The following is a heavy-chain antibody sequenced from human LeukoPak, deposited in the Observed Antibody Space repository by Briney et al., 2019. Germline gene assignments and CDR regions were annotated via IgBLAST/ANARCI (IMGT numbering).Heavy chain of an antibody. Sequence: GSLRLSFAASGFTFISYSMNWIRQAPGKGLEWVSSISSSSSYTNYADSVQGRFTISRDNAKNSLYLQMYSLRAEDTAVYYCARDHDGSGWFGWFDPWGQGTLVTVSS. J-gene: IGHJ5*02. CDR2: ISSSSSYT. V-gene: IGHV3-21*01. CDR1: GFTFISYS. CDR3: ARDHDGSGWFGWFDP. D-gene: IGHD6-19*01.